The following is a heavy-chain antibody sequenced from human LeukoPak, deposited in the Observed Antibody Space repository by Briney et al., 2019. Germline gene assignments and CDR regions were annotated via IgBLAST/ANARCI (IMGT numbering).Heavy chain of an antibody. Sequence: GGSLRLSCAASGFTFSSYDMSWVRQAPGKGLEWVSAVSGSGGSTYYADSVKGRFTISRDNSKSTLFLQMNSLRAEDTAVYYCAKDPHSGTYFDSWGRGTLVTVSS. CDR2: VSGSGGST. V-gene: IGHV3-23*01. CDR1: GFTFSSYD. D-gene: IGHD1-26*01. J-gene: IGHJ4*02. CDR3: AKDPHSGTYFDS.